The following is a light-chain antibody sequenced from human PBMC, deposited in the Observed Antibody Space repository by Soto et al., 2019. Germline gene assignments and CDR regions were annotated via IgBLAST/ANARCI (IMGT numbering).Light chain of an antibody. CDR3: SLYTSENAYV. CDR1: STDFVSYNR. J-gene: IGLJ1*01. CDR2: EVS. Sequence: QSALTQPPSVSGSPGQSVTISCTGTSTDFVSYNRVSWYQQPPGTAPKLMIYEVSKRPSGVPDRISGSKSGNTASLTISGLQAADEADYYCSLYTSENAYVFGTGTKVTVL. V-gene: IGLV2-18*01.